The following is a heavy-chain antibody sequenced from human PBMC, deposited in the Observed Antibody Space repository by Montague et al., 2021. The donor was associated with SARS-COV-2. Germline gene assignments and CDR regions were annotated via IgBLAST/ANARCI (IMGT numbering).Heavy chain of an antibody. Sequence: SLRLSCAGSGFTFSTYEMNWVRQAPGKGLEWISYISSSGRTMTYADSVKGRFTISRDNAKNSLYLQMNSLRVEDAALYYCARAPGPFREADLRGQGTLVTVSS. CDR1: GFTFSTYE. CDR2: ISSSGRTM. J-gene: IGHJ4*02. D-gene: IGHD2-21*01. V-gene: IGHV3-48*03. CDR3: ARAPGPFREADL.